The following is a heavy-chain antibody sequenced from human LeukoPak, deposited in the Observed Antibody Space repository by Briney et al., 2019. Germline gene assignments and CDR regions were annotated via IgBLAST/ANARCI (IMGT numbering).Heavy chain of an antibody. CDR2: IKSKTDGGTT. Sequence: GGSLRLSCAVSGFTFSNAWMSWVRQAPGKGLEWVGHIKSKTDGGTTDYAAPVKGRFTISRDDSKNTLYLQMISLKTEDTAVYYCTTGYYYDSSGYYYWGQGTLVTVSS. D-gene: IGHD3-22*01. J-gene: IGHJ4*02. CDR1: GFTFSNAW. CDR3: TTGYYYDSSGYYY. V-gene: IGHV3-15*01.